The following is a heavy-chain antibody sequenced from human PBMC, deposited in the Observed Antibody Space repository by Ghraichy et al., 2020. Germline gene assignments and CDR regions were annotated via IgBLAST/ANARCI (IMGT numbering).Heavy chain of an antibody. CDR1: GGSFSGYY. D-gene: IGHD1-7*01. CDR2: INHSGST. CDR3: ARAVEYNWNWALGADYFDY. J-gene: IGHJ4*02. Sequence: SETLSLTCAVYGGSFSGYYWSWIRQPPGKGLEWIGEINHSGSTNYNPSLKSRVTISVDTSKNQFSLKLSSVTAADTAVYYCARAVEYNWNWALGADYFDYWGQGTLVTVSS. V-gene: IGHV4-34*01.